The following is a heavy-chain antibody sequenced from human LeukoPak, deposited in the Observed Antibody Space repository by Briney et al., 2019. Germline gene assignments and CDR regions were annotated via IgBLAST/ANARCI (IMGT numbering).Heavy chain of an antibody. CDR2: INPSGGST. J-gene: IGHJ1*01. CDR1: GYTFTGYY. Sequence: ASVKVSCKASGYTFTGYYMHWVRQAPGQGLEWMGIINPSGGSTSYAQKFQGRVTMTRDTSTSTVYMELSSLRSEDTAVYYCASTRPTAEYFQHWGQGTLVTVSS. V-gene: IGHV1-46*03. CDR3: ASTRPTAEYFQH.